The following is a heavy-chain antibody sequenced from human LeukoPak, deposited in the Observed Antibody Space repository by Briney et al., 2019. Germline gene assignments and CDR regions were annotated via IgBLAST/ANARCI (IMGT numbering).Heavy chain of an antibody. D-gene: IGHD6-6*01. CDR3: ARAHSGSSVFDY. Sequence: GGSLRLSCAASGFTVSGNYMSWVRQAPGKGLEWVSVLYGGGGASYADSVKGRFTISRDISQNTVYLHMNSLRAEDTAVYYCARAHSGSSVFDYWGQGTLVSVSS. J-gene: IGHJ4*02. V-gene: IGHV3-66*01. CDR2: LYGGGGA. CDR1: GFTVSGNY.